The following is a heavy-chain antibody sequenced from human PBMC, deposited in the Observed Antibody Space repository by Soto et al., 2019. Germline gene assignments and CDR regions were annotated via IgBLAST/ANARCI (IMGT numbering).Heavy chain of an antibody. CDR1: GYRFNSYL. J-gene: IGHJ4*02. CDR3: ARNRGTYSLDY. V-gene: IGHV1-3*01. Sequence: QVHLVQSGAEVKKPGASVNISCKASGYRFNSYLMFWVRQAPGQRPEWMGWINVDYGNTKYSQNLQGRVTISSDASATTVYMALSGLTPEDTAVYYCARNRGTYSLDYWGQGTLVTVSS. CDR2: INVDYGNT. D-gene: IGHD2-15*01.